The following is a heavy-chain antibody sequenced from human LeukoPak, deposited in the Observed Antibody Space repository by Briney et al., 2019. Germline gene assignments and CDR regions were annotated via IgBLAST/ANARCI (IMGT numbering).Heavy chain of an antibody. D-gene: IGHD4-17*01. CDR3: ARVSTVTTFDY. CDR2: INPSGGST. J-gene: IGHJ4*02. Sequence: ASVKVSCKASGYTFTSYYMHWVRQAPGQGLEWMGIINPSGGSTSYAQKFQGRVTMTRDMSTSIVYMELSSLRSEDTAVYYCARVSTVTTFDYWGQGTLVTVSS. V-gene: IGHV1-46*01. CDR1: GYTFTSYY.